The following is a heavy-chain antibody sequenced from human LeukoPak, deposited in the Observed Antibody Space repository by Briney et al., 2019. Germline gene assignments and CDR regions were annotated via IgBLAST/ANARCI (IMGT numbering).Heavy chain of an antibody. CDR3: ARASRWLAFDS. Sequence: GGSLRLSCVASRFTVSNNHMNWVRQAPGKGLEWVSVIYNGDNTYYADSVQGRFTISKDNSKNTLYLQMNSLRPEDTAVYFCARASRWLAFDSWGQGTLVTVSS. CDR1: RFTVSNNH. D-gene: IGHD6-19*01. J-gene: IGHJ4*02. CDR2: IYNGDNT. V-gene: IGHV3-66*01.